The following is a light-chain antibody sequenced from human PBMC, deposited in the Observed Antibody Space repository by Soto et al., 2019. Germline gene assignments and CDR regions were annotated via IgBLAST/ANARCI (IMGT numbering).Light chain of an antibody. CDR3: CSYAGDNSWV. Sequence: QLVLTQPASVSGSPGQSITISCTGSISNIGTYNLVSWYQQLPGKAPQFLVYEATKRPSGVSDRFSGSKSGNSASLTISGLQAEDEAEYYCCSYAGDNSWVFGGGTKLTVL. CDR2: EAT. CDR1: ISNIGTYNL. V-gene: IGLV2-23*01. J-gene: IGLJ3*02.